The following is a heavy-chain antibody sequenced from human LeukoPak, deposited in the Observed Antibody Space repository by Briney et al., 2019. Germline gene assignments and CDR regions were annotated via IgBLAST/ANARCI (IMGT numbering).Heavy chain of an antibody. D-gene: IGHD3-22*01. Sequence: QSGGTLRLSCAASGFTFSSYGMHWVRQAPGKGLEGVAVISYDGSNKYYADSVKGRFTISRDNSKNTLYLQMNSLRAEDTAVYYCAKAKFRDYYDSSGYAAYWGQGTLVTVSS. CDR1: GFTFSSYG. J-gene: IGHJ4*02. CDR2: ISYDGSNK. CDR3: AKAKFRDYYDSSGYAAY. V-gene: IGHV3-30*18.